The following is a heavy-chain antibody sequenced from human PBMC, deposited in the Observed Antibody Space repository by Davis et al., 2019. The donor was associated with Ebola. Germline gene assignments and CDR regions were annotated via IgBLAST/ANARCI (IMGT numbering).Heavy chain of an antibody. Sequence: GESLKISCAASGFTFSGYAMSWVRQAPGKGLAWVSAISGSGGSTYYADSVKGRFSISRDNSKNTLYLQMNSLRADDTAVYYCAKASNLYESSGYYGYWGQGTLVTVSS. CDR2: ISGSGGST. J-gene: IGHJ4*02. CDR3: AKASNLYESSGYYGY. CDR1: GFTFSGYA. D-gene: IGHD3-22*01. V-gene: IGHV3-23*01.